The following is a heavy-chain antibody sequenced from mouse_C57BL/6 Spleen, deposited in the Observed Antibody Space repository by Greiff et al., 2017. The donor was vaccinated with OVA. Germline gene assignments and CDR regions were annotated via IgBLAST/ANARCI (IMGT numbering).Heavy chain of an antibody. V-gene: IGHV1-50*01. CDR1: GYTFTSYW. J-gene: IGHJ3*01. Sequence: VQLQQPGAELVKPGASVKLSCKASGYTFTSYWMQWVKQRPGQGLEWIGEIDPSDSYTNYNQKFKGKATLTVDTSSSTAYMQLSSLTSEDSAVYYCARKGLSSGYLAYWGQGTLVTVSA. CDR2: IDPSDSYT. CDR3: ARKGLSSGYLAY. D-gene: IGHD3-2*02.